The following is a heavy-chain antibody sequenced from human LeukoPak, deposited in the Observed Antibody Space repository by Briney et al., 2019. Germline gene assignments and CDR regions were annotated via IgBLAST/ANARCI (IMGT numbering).Heavy chain of an antibody. D-gene: IGHD2-15*01. J-gene: IGHJ4*02. Sequence: SGGSLRLSCAASGFTFSSYGMHWVRQAPGKGLEWVAVISYDGSNKYYADSVKGRFTISRDNSKNTLYLQMNSLRAEDTAVYYCAKDQGYCSGGSCYSGDYWGQGTLVTVSS. CDR3: AKDQGYCSGGSCYSGDY. CDR2: ISYDGSNK. V-gene: IGHV3-30*18. CDR1: GFTFSSYG.